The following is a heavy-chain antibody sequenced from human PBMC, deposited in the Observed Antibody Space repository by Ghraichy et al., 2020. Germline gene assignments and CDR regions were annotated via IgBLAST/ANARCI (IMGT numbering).Heavy chain of an antibody. D-gene: IGHD3-16*01. CDR3: ATDGGYYGIDV. CDR2: IYPGGST. V-gene: IGHV4-4*07. CDR1: GGSINNYY. J-gene: IGHJ6*02. Sequence: SETLSLTCTVSGGSINNYYWTRIRQPAGKGLEWMGRIYPGGSTNYNSPLKSRVTMSVDTTKKQFSLNLNSVTAADTAIYYCATDGGYYGIDVWGQGTTVIVSS.